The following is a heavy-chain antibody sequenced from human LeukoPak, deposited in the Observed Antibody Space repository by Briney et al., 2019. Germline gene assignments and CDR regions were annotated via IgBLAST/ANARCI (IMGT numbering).Heavy chain of an antibody. CDR2: IYTSGSN. CDR1: GGTISSYY. CDR3: ARQWGEPYSVDP. V-gene: IGHV4-4*07. D-gene: IGHD1-14*01. J-gene: IGHJ5*02. Sequence: SETLSLTCTVSGGTISSYYRSWVRQPAGKGLEWVGRIYTSGSNNYNPSLKSRVTMTVKTTKNKISLKLSSVTAADTAVYYCARQWGEPYSVDPCGQGTLVTVSS.